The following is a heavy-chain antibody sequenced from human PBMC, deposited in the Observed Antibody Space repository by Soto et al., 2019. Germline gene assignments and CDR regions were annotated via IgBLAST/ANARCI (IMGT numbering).Heavy chain of an antibody. Sequence: SEILSLTCTVSGGSISSSSYYWGWIRQPPGKGLEWIGSIYYSGSTYYNPSLKSRVTISVDTSKNQFSLKLSSVTAADTAVYYCAREKFSGGYYFFDFGGQGALVTVSS. D-gene: IGHD3-22*01. CDR1: GGSISSSSYY. CDR3: AREKFSGGYYFFDF. V-gene: IGHV4-39*07. CDR2: IYYSGST. J-gene: IGHJ4*02.